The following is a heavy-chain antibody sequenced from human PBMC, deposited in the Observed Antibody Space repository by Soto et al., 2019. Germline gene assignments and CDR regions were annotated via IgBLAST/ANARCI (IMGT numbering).Heavy chain of an antibody. CDR3: ARPGAVGASFDF. J-gene: IGHJ4*02. V-gene: IGHV1-69*13. CDR2: IIPIFGTA. D-gene: IGHD1-26*01. Sequence: ASVKVSCKASGGTFSSYAISWVRQAPGQGLEWMGGIIPIFGTANYAQKFQGRVTITAEESTSTAYMELSSLRSEDTAVYYCARPGAVGASFDFWGQGTPVTVSS. CDR1: GGTFSSYA.